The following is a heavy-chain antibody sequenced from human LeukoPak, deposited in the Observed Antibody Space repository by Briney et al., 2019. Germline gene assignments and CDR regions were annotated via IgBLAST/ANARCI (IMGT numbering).Heavy chain of an antibody. D-gene: IGHD3-10*01. Sequence: GGSLRLSCAASGFTFSSYAMNWVRQAPGKGLEWVSSISNSNGSTYYADSVEGRFTISRDNSKNTLYLQMNSLRAEDTAVYYCARTRGPEWFGEFSDFWGQGTLVTVSS. CDR3: ARTRGPEWFGEFSDF. CDR1: GFTFSSYA. J-gene: IGHJ4*02. CDR2: ISNSNGST. V-gene: IGHV3-23*01.